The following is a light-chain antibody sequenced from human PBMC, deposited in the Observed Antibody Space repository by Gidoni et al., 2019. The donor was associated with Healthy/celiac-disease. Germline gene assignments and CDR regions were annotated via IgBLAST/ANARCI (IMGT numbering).Light chain of an antibody. Sequence: DIQLTQSPSFLSASVGDRVTITCRASQGISSYLAWYQQKPGKAPKLLIYDASTLQSGVPSRFSGSGSGTEFTLTISSLQPEDFATYYCQQLNSYLPWTFGQGTKVEIK. CDR2: DAS. J-gene: IGKJ1*01. CDR3: QQLNSYLPWT. CDR1: QGISSY. V-gene: IGKV1-9*01.